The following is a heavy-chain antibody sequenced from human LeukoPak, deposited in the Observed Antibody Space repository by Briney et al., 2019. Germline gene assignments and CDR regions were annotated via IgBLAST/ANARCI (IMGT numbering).Heavy chain of an antibody. CDR2: IYYSGST. CDR3: AGMTVTTDYYYMDV. Sequence: PSETLSPTCTVSGGSISSYYWSWIRQPPGKGLEWIGYIYYSGSTNYNPSLKSRVTISVDTSKNQFSLNLSSVTAADTAVYYCAGMTVTTDYYYMDVWGKGTTVTVSS. J-gene: IGHJ6*03. CDR1: GGSISSYY. D-gene: IGHD4-17*01. V-gene: IGHV4-59*01.